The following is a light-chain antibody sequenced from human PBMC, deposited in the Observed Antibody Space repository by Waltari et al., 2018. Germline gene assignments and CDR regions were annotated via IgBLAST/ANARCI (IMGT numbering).Light chain of an antibody. CDR3: QQYFSSPYT. Sequence: DIVMTQSPDSLAVSLGERATINCTSSQTLLYTSTNKNYLTWYKPESGQPPKVLIFWASTREAGVAARFNGSGSGTDVTLTINSLQPEDVAVYFCQQYFSSPYTFGQGTKLEIK. CDR2: WAS. V-gene: IGKV4-1*01. CDR1: QTLLYTSTNKNY. J-gene: IGKJ2*01.